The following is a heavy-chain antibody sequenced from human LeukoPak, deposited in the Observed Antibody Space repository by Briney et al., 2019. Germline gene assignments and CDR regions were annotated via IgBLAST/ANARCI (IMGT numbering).Heavy chain of an antibody. V-gene: IGHV3-48*01. Sequence: GRSLRLSCAASGFTFSSYGMHWVRQAPGKGLEWVSYISSSSSTIYYADSVKGRFTISRDNAKNSLYLQMNSLRAEDTAVYYCARGFGAARGWGQGTLVTVSS. J-gene: IGHJ4*02. D-gene: IGHD3-3*01. CDR3: ARGFGAARG. CDR2: ISSSSSTI. CDR1: GFTFSSYG.